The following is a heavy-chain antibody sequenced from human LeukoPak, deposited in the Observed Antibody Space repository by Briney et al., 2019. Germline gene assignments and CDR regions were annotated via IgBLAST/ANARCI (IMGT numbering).Heavy chain of an antibody. Sequence: GGSLRLSCAASGFTFDDYAMHWVRQAPGKGLEWVSGISWNSGSIDYADSVKGRFIISRDNAKNSLYLQMNSLRAEDTAVYYCATLRSHIVVVTAIEYIPSLDYWGQGTLVTVSS. CDR1: GFTFDDYA. CDR3: ATLRSHIVVVTAIEYIPSLDY. V-gene: IGHV3-9*01. D-gene: IGHD2-21*02. CDR2: ISWNSGSI. J-gene: IGHJ4*02.